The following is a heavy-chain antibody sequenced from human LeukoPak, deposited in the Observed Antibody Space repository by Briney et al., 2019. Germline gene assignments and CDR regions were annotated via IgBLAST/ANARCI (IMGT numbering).Heavy chain of an antibody. CDR3: AKDSHSGYFDY. CDR1: GFSFITYG. V-gene: IGHV3-23*01. D-gene: IGHD1-26*01. CDR2: IGGDDST. J-gene: IGHJ4*02. Sequence: GGSLRLSCAASGFSFITYGMSWVRQPPGKGLDWVSGIGGDDSTYYADSLEGRFTISRDTSKNTLILQINNLRAGDTGVYYCAKDSHSGYFDYWGKGTMVTVSS.